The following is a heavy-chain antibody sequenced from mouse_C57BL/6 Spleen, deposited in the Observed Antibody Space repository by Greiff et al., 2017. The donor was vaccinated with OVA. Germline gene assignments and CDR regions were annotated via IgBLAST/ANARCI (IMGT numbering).Heavy chain of an antibody. CDR2: IHPNSGST. V-gene: IGHV1-64*01. J-gene: IGHJ1*03. CDR1: GYTFTSYW. D-gene: IGHD1-1*01. CDR3: ARDYYGSGDFDV. Sequence: VQLQQPGAELVKPGASVKLSCKASGYTFTSYWMHWVKQRPGQGLEWIGMIHPNSGSTNYNEKFKSKATLTVDKSSSTAYMQLSSLTSEDSAVYYCARDYYGSGDFDVWGTGTTVTVSS.